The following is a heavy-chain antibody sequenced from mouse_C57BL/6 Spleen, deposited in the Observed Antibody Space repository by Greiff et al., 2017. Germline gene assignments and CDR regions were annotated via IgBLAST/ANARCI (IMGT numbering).Heavy chain of an antibody. J-gene: IGHJ1*03. CDR2: INPNNGGT. CDR1: GYTFTDYY. D-gene: IGHD2-10*01. Sequence: EVQLQQSGPELVKPGASVQISCKASGYTFTDYYMNWVKQSHGKSLEWIGDINPNNGGTSYNQKFKGKATLTVDKSSSTAYMELRSLTSEDSAVYYCARSTPAYYPTGYFDVWGTGTTVTVSS. CDR3: ARSTPAYYPTGYFDV. V-gene: IGHV1-26*01.